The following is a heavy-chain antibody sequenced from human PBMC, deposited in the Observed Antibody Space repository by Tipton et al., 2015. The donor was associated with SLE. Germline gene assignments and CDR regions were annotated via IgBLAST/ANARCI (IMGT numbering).Heavy chain of an antibody. CDR1: GFTFSTYA. CDR2: ISGGGGT. J-gene: IGHJ4*02. V-gene: IGHV3-23*01. D-gene: IGHD2-15*01. CDR3: AKEIGSIGTPCFDS. Sequence: SLRLSCAASGFTFSTYALSWVRLAPGEGPEWGSGISGGGGTFYADSVKGRFTIFTDTSKNTLYLQMNRLRVEDTALDYCAKEIGSIGTPCFDSWGQGTLVTVSS.